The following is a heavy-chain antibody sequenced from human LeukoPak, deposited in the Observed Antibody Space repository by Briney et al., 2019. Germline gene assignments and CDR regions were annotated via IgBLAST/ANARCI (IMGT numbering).Heavy chain of an antibody. J-gene: IGHJ5*02. D-gene: IGHD3-3*01. Sequence: SETLSLTCTVSGGSISSYYWSWIRQPPGKGLEWIGYIYYSGSINYNPSLKSRVTISVDTSKNQFSLKLSSVTAADTAVYYCARGHDFWSGYYQRFDPWGQGTLVTVSS. CDR3: ARGHDFWSGYYQRFDP. CDR2: IYYSGSI. V-gene: IGHV4-59*01. CDR1: GGSISSYY.